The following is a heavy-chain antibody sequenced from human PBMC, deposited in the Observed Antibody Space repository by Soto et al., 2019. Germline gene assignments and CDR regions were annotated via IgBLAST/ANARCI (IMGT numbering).Heavy chain of an antibody. CDR3: AKDSSDIAVAGKYFDY. J-gene: IGHJ4*02. CDR1: GFTFDDYA. CDR2: ISWNSGSI. Sequence: EVQLVESGGGLVQPGRSLRLSCAASGFTFDDYAMHWVRQAPGKGLEWVSGISWNSGSIGYADSVKGRFTISRDNAKNSLYLQMNSLRAEDTAVYYCAKDSSDIAVAGKYFDYWGQGTLVTVSS. V-gene: IGHV3-9*01. D-gene: IGHD6-19*01.